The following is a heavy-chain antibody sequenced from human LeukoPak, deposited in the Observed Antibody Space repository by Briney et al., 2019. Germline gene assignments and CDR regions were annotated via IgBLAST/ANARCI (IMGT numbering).Heavy chain of an antibody. V-gene: IGHV3-53*01. CDR2: IYSGGST. CDR1: GFTVSSNY. D-gene: IGHD6-13*01. J-gene: IGHJ4*02. CDR3: AKDLLMWQQLVICDY. Sequence: GGSLRLSCAASGFTVSSNYMSWVRQAPGKGLEWVSVIYSGGSTYYADSVKGRFTISRDNSKNTLYLQMNSLRAEDTAVYYCAKDLLMWQQLVICDYWGQGTLVTVSS.